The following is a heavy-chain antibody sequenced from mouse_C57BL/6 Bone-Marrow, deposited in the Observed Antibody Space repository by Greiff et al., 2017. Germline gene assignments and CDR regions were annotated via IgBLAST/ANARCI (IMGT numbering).Heavy chain of an antibody. D-gene: IGHD1-1*01. CDR1: GYTFTDYN. V-gene: IGHV1-22*01. J-gene: IGHJ4*01. CDR2: INPNNGGT. CDR3: ARVITTVVARNYYAMDY. Sequence: EVQLQESGSELVKPGASVKMSCKASGYTFTDYNMHWVKQSHEKSLEWIGYINPNNGGTSYNQKFKGKATLTVNKSSSTAYMELRSLTSEDSAVYYCARVITTVVARNYYAMDYWGQGTSVTVSS.